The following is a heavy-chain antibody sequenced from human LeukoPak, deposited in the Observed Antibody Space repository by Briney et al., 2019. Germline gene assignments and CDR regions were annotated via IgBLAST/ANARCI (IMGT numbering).Heavy chain of an antibody. V-gene: IGHV4-39*07. Sequence: SETLSLTCTVSGGSISSSSYYWGWIRQPPGKGLEWIGSIYYSGSTYYNPSLKSRVTISVDTSKNQFSLKLSSVTAADTAVYYCARDRLYQPLLYRYWGQGTLVTVSS. D-gene: IGHD2-2*01. CDR1: GGSISSSSYY. J-gene: IGHJ4*02. CDR3: ARDRLYQPLLYRY. CDR2: IYYSGST.